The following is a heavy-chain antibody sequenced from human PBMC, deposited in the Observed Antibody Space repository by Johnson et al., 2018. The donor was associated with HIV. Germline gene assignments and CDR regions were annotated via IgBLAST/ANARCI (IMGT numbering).Heavy chain of an antibody. CDR1: GFTFSSYA. Sequence: MQLVESGGGLIQPGGSLRLSCEASGFTFSSYAMNWVRQAPGKGLEWVSAISGRGGSTYYADSVKGRFTISRDNAKNSLYLQMNSLRAEDTAVYYCARDRTPNRAAFDIWGQGTMVTVSS. V-gene: IGHV3-23*04. CDR2: ISGRGGST. J-gene: IGHJ3*02. CDR3: ARDRTPNRAAFDI. D-gene: IGHD1-1*01.